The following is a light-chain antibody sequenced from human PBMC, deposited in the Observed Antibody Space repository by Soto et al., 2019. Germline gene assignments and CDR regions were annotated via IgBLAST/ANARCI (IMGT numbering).Light chain of an antibody. J-gene: IGKJ5*01. CDR2: VAS. V-gene: IGKV1-39*01. Sequence: DIQMTQSPSSLSASVGDRVTITCRASQSISGYLNWYQQKPGKAPNLLIYVASSLQGEVPSRFSGSGSGTDFTLTITSLQPEDFATYYCQQSYGTPITFGQGTRLEIK. CDR1: QSISGY. CDR3: QQSYGTPIT.